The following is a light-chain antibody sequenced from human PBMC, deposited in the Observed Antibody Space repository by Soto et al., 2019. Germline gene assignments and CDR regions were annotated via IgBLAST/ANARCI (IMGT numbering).Light chain of an antibody. CDR3: ISYAGSNPLV. V-gene: IGLV2-8*01. CDR1: SSDIGAYDY. CDR2: EVN. Sequence: QSALTQPPSASGSPGQSGTISCTGTSSDIGAYDYVSWYQQHPGKSPKVIIDEVNNRPSGVPDRFAGSKSGKKASLTVSGLRAEDEAYFYGISYAGSNPLVFGGGTKFTVL. J-gene: IGLJ3*02.